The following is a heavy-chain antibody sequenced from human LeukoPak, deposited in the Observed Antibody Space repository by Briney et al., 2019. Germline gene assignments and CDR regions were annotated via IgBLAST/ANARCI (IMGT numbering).Heavy chain of an antibody. CDR3: AKDDRWLQFCC. Sequence: GGSLRLSCAASGFSLSSYAMSWVRQVPGKGLEWVSATSSSDDGTYHADSVRGRLTIYRDNSRNTLYLQMNSLRAEDTAVYYCAKDDRWLQFCCWGQGTLVTVS. CDR2: TSSSDDGT. D-gene: IGHD5-24*01. J-gene: IGHJ4*02. V-gene: IGHV3-23*01. CDR1: GFSLSSYA.